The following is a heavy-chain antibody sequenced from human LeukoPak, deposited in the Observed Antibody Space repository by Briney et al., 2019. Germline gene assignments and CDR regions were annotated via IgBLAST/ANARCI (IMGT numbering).Heavy chain of an antibody. CDR2: IYYSGST. CDR1: GGSISSYY. D-gene: IGHD2-21*02. J-gene: IGHJ4*02. V-gene: IGHV4-59*01. Sequence: NSSETLSLTCTVSGGSISSYYWSWIRQPPGKGLEWIGYIYYSGSTNYNPSLKSRATISVDTSKNQFSLKLSSVTAADTAVYYCARSRYRGGDCWFDYWGQGTLVTVSS. CDR3: ARSRYRGGDCWFDY.